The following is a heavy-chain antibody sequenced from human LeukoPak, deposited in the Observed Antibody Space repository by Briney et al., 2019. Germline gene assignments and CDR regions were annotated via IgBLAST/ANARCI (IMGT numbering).Heavy chain of an antibody. CDR3: ARAGSGSNFDY. V-gene: IGHV4-34*01. CDR1: GGSFSGYY. J-gene: IGHJ4*02. CDR2: INHSGST. Sequence: PSETLSLNCAVYGGSFSGYYWSWIRQPPGKGLEWIGEINHSGSTNYNPSLKSRVTISVDTSKNQFSLKLSSVTAADTAVYYCARAGSGSNFDYWGQGTLVTVSS. D-gene: IGHD6-19*01.